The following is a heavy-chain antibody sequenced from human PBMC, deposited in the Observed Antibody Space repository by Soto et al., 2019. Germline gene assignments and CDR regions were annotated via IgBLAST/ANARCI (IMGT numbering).Heavy chain of an antibody. CDR3: ARDRRGRGYYDFWSGYYIDAFDI. CDR1: GYTFTSYG. V-gene: IGHV1-18*01. J-gene: IGHJ3*02. CDR2: ISAYNGNT. Sequence: ASVKVSCKASGYTFTSYGISWVRQAPGQGLEWMGWISAYNGNTSYAQKLQGRVTMTTDTSTSTAYMELRSLRSDDTAVYYCARDRRGRGYYDFWSGYYIDAFDIWGQGTMVTVSS. D-gene: IGHD3-3*01.